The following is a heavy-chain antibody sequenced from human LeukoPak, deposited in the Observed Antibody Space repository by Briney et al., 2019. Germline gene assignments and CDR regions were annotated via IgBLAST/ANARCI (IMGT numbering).Heavy chain of an antibody. V-gene: IGHV4-39*07. CDR1: GGSISSSDYY. J-gene: IGHJ5*02. CDR3: ASQWLVRVWFDP. Sequence: SEALSLTCTVSGGSISSSDYYRGWIRQPPGKGLEWIGSMYYSGSTNYNPSLKSRVTISVDTSKNQFSLKLSSVTAADTAVYYCASQWLVRVWFDPWGQGTLVTVSS. CDR2: MYYSGST. D-gene: IGHD6-19*01.